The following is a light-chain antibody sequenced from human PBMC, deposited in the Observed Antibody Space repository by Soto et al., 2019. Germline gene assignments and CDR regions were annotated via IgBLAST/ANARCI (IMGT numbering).Light chain of an antibody. CDR3: AAWDDSLSGPV. J-gene: IGLJ3*02. CDR1: SSNIGRNP. V-gene: IGLV1-47*02. CDR2: TND. Sequence: QSVLTQPPTASGTPGQRVTISCSGSSSNIGRNPVYWYQQVPGTAPKLLFYTNDQRPSGVPDRFSGSKSGTSASLAISGLRSEDEADYYCAAWDDSLSGPVFGGGTKVTVL.